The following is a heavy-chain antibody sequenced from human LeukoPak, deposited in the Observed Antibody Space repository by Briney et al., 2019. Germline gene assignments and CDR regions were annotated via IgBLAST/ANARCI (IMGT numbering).Heavy chain of an antibody. D-gene: IGHD1-20*01. CDR1: GFTFTSYA. Sequence: GGSLRLSCATSGFTFTSYAMNWVRQAPGKGLEWVAAITGNGVNTYYADSVKGRFTISSDPSKNTLFLQMHSLRADDTAVYYWAKPGAGIPANGFGPRGQGALGNGSS. CDR2: ITGNGVNT. J-gene: IGHJ5*01. V-gene: IGHV3-23*01. CDR3: AKPGAGIPANGFGP.